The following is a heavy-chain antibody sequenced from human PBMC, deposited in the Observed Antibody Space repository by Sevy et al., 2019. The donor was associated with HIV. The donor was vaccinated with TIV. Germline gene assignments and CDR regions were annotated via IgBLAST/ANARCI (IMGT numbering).Heavy chain of an antibody. V-gene: IGHV3-7*01. CDR1: AFTFSSYW. D-gene: IGHD3-16*01. CDR2: INQDGSEE. CDR3: ARTGSYADTYYYYYAMDV. J-gene: IGHJ6*02. Sequence: GGSLRLSCAASAFTFSSYWMMWVRQAPGKGLEWVANINQDGSEENYVDSVKGRFTIFRDNAKNSLFLQMNSLRAEDTAVHYCARTGSYADTYYYYYAMDVWGPGTTVTVSS.